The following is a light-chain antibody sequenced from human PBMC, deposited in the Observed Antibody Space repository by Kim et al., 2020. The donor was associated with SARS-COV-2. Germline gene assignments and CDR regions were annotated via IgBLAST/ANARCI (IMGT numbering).Light chain of an antibody. J-gene: IGKJ3*01. CDR2: GAS. CDR3: QQYYSTPFT. Sequence: EIVMTQSPATLSVSPGERATLSCRASQSVSSNLAWYQQKPGQAPRLLIYGASTRATGIPARFSGSGSGTEFTLTISSLQPEDFATYYCQQYYSTPFTFGPGTKVDIK. V-gene: IGKV3-15*01. CDR1: QSVSSN.